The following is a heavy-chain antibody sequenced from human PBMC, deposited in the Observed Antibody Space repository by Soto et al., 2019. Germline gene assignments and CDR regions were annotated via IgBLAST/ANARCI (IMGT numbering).Heavy chain of an antibody. V-gene: IGHV3-48*01. CDR1: GFTFSNYN. CDR2: ISDSSTTI. CDR3: ARATNPWTTLFYY. D-gene: IGHD4-17*01. J-gene: IGHJ4*02. Sequence: PGGSLRLSCEVSGFTFSNYNMNWVRQAPGKGLEWLSYISDSSTTIYYADSVRGRFTTSRDNAKNSLYLQMTSLRADDTAVYYCARATNPWTTLFYYWGQGALVTVSS.